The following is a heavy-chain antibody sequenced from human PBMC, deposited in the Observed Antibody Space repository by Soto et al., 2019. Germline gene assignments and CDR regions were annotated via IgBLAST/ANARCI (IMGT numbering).Heavy chain of an antibody. CDR1: GGSISSGGYY. D-gene: IGHD3-22*01. J-gene: IGHJ4*02. CDR3: ARESGYYDSSGYYYTFDY. CDR2: IYYSGST. Sequence: KASETLSLTCTVSGGSISSGGYYWSWIRQHPGKGLEWIGYIYYSGSTYYNPSLKSRVTISVDTSKNQFSLKLSSVTAADTAVYYCARESGYYDSSGYYYTFDYWGQGTLGTVSS. V-gene: IGHV4-31*03.